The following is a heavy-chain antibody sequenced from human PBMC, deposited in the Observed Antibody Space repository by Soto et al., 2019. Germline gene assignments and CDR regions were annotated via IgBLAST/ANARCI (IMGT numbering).Heavy chain of an antibody. V-gene: IGHV4-61*05. CDR1: GGSISTSRSY. Sequence: ASETLSLTCSVSGGSISTSRSYWAWIRQPPGKGLEWLAYIFYSGSTNYNPSHKSRVTISVDTSKNQFSLKLSSVTAADTAVYYCARGVYATDFDYWGQGTLVTVSS. D-gene: IGHD2-8*01. J-gene: IGHJ4*02. CDR2: IFYSGST. CDR3: ARGVYATDFDY.